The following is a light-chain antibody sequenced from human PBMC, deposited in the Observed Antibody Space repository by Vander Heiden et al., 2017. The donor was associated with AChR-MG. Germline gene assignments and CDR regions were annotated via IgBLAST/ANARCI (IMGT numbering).Light chain of an antibody. CDR2: GAS. CDR1: QSISSNY. V-gene: IGKV3-20*01. CDR3: HQYGSSPRT. Sequence: IVLTPSPGTLSLSPGETVTLSCRASQSISSNYLAGYQHRPGQAPTLLIYGASIRATGIPARFSGSGSGTDCTLTISRLESEDFAVYYCHQYGSSPRTFGQGTRVEI. J-gene: IGKJ1*01.